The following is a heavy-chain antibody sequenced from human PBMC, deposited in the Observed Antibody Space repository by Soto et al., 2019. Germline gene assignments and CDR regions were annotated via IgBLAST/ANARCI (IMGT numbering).Heavy chain of an antibody. CDR1: GFTFSTYW. CDR3: ARGAGTGDY. V-gene: IGHV3-7*04. D-gene: IGHD7-27*01. J-gene: IGHJ4*02. Sequence: GGSLRLSCAASGFTFSTYWMSWVRQAPGKGLEWLANIKEDGSEKYYVDSVKGRFTISRDNAKNSLYLQVNGLRAEDTAIYYWARGAGTGDYWGQGTLFTVSS. CDR2: IKEDGSEK.